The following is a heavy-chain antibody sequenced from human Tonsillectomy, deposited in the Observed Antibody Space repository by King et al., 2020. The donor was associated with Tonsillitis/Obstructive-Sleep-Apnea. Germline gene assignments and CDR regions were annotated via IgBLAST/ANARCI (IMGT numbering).Heavy chain of an antibody. Sequence: VQLVESGSELKKPGASVKVSCKASGYTFNSYPINWVRQAPGQGLEWMGWISTNTGNPTYAQGFTGRFVFSLDTSVSTAYLQISSLKAEDTAVYYCARERGIQVMGRFDPWGQGTLVTVSS. CDR2: ISTNTGNP. D-gene: IGHD2-21*01. CDR3: ARERGIQVMGRFDP. CDR1: GYTFNSYP. J-gene: IGHJ5*02. V-gene: IGHV7-4-1*02.